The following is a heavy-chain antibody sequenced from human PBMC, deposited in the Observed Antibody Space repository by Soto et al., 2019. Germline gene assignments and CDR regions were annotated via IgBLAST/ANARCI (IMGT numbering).Heavy chain of an antibody. CDR1: GFTFSSYY. V-gene: IGHV3-7*01. J-gene: IGHJ4*02. CDR3: AREDAIMLYY. D-gene: IGHD2-8*01. CDR2: INQDGSDN. Sequence: ESGGGLVQPGGSLRLSCAASGFTFSSYYMAWVRQAPGKGLEWVANINQDGSDNYYVDSVRGRFTISRDNAKDSLYLQMNSLRAEDTAVYFCAREDAIMLYYWGQGTLVTVSS.